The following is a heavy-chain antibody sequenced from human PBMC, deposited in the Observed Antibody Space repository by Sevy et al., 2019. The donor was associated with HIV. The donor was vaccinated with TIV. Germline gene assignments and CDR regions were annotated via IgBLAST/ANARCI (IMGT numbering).Heavy chain of an antibody. Sequence: GGSLRLSCAASGFTFSLYAVTWVHQAPGKGLEWVSTISVGGGSTYYADSVKGRFTISRDNSKNTLYLQMHSLGAGDTAVYYCAKVYKPTSSQYYFDYWGQGTLVTVSS. CDR3: AKVYKPTSSQYYFDY. D-gene: IGHD1-20*01. CDR1: GFTFSLYA. J-gene: IGHJ4*02. CDR2: ISVGGGST. V-gene: IGHV3-23*01.